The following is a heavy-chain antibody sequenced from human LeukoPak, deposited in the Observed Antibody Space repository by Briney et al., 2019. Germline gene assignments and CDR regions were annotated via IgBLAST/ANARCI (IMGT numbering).Heavy chain of an antibody. CDR2: IYPPDSDT. CDR3: ARLGLWLDY. D-gene: IGHD5-12*01. V-gene: IGHV5-51*01. Sequence: GESLKISCKGSGYRFTNFWIAWVRQMPGKGLEWMGIIYPPDSDTRYSPSFQGQVTISVDKSISTAYLQWSSLKASDTAMYYCARLGLWLDYWGHGSLVTVSS. J-gene: IGHJ4*01. CDR1: GYRFTNFW.